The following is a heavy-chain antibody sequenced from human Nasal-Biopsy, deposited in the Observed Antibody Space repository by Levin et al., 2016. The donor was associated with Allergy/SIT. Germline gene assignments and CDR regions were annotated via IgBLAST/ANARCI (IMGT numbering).Heavy chain of an antibody. V-gene: IGHV1-69*10. J-gene: IGHJ3*01. Sequence: SVKVSCKASGYTFNNYVISWLRQAPGRGLEWMGQSFPTLDVQDVQGRVSFTADESTNTAYLELRRLTSDDTAFYYCARGGVSLGLVNDPFDVWGQGTMVTVSS. CDR2: SFPTL. D-gene: IGHD6-19*01. CDR3: ARGGVSLGLVNDPFDV. CDR1: GYTFNNYV.